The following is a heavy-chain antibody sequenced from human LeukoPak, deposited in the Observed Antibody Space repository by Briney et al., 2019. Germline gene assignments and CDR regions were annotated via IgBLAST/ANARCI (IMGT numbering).Heavy chain of an antibody. CDR1: GGSISSGGYY. Sequence: SETLSLTCTVSGGSISSGGYYWSWIRQHPGKGLEWIGYIYYSGSTYYNPSLKSRVTISVDTSKNQFSLKLSSVTAADTAVYYCARESSSNWYPHPYYYYYYMDVWGKGTTVTVSS. CDR2: IYYSGST. CDR3: ARESSSNWYPHPYYYYYYMDV. D-gene: IGHD6-13*01. V-gene: IGHV4-31*03. J-gene: IGHJ6*03.